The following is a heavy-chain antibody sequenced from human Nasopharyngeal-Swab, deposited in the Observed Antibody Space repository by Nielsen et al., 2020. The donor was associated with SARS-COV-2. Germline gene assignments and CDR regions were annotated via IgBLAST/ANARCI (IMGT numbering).Heavy chain of an antibody. D-gene: IGHD3-22*01. J-gene: IGHJ6*02. CDR1: GYTFTSYA. CDR3: AISSGYYMALYYYYGMDV. CDR2: INAGNGNT. Sequence: ASVKVSCKASGYTFTSYAMHWVRQAPGQRLEWMGWINAGNGNTKYSQKFQGRVTTTRDTSASTAYMELSSLRSEDTAVYYCAISSGYYMALYYYYGMDVWGQGTTVTVSS. V-gene: IGHV1-3*01.